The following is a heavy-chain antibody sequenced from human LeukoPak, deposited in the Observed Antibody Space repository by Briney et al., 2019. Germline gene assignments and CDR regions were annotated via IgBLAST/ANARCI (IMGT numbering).Heavy chain of an antibody. CDR2: INPNSGGT. CDR3: ARDQRMDNVLMVYAFDY. D-gene: IGHD2-8*01. Sequence: GASVKVSCKASGYTFSGYYIHWVRQAPGQGLEWMGWINPNSGGTNYTQKFQGRVTMTRDTSISTAYMELSRLRSDDTAMYYCARDQRMDNVLMVYAFDYWGQGTLVTVSS. CDR1: GYTFSGYY. V-gene: IGHV1-2*02. J-gene: IGHJ4*02.